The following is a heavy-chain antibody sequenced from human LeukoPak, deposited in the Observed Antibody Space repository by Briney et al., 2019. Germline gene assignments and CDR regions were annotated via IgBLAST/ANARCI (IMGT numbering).Heavy chain of an antibody. CDR1: GFTFTSYA. J-gene: IGHJ4*02. Sequence: PGGSLRLSCTESGFTFTSYAMSWVRQAPGKGLEWVSGISGSGGSTYYADSVKGRFTISRDNSKNTLYLQMNSLRAEDTAVYYCAKVGVLSSSWYYFDYWGQGTLVTVSS. D-gene: IGHD6-13*01. V-gene: IGHV3-23*01. CDR3: AKVGVLSSSWYYFDY. CDR2: ISGSGGST.